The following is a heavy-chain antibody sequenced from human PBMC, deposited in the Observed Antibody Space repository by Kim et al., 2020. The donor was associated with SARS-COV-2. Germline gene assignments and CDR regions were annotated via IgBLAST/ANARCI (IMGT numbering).Heavy chain of an antibody. V-gene: IGHV3-48*03. CDR2: ISSSGSTI. CDR3: AREGTVTFDY. Sequence: GGSLRLSCAASGFTFSSYEMNWVRQAPGKGLEWVSFISSSGSTIYYADSVKGRFTISRDNAKNSLYLQMNSLRAGDTAVYYCAREGTVTFDYWGQGTLVTVSS. D-gene: IGHD4-17*01. J-gene: IGHJ4*02. CDR1: GFTFSSYE.